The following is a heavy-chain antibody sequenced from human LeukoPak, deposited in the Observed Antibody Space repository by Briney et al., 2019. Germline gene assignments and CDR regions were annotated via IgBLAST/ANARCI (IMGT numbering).Heavy chain of an antibody. D-gene: IGHD4-17*01. J-gene: IGHJ4*02. V-gene: IGHV3-9*01. CDR2: ISWNSGSI. Sequence: GGSLKLSWAAPGFTFDDYAMHWVRKAPGKGLEWVSGISWNSGSIGYADSVKGRFTISRDNAKNSLYLRMNSLRAEDTALYYCAKGRYMTTVTAVDYWGQGTLVTVSS. CDR3: AKGRYMTTVTAVDY. CDR1: GFTFDDYA.